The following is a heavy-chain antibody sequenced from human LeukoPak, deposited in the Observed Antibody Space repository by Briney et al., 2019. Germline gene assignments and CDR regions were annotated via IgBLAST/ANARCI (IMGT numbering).Heavy chain of an antibody. CDR2: INSDGSST. V-gene: IGHV3-74*01. CDR3: ARDEDWSGYYGAFDI. J-gene: IGHJ3*02. D-gene: IGHD3-3*01. CDR1: GFTFSIYW. Sequence: GGSLRLSCAASGFTFSIYWMHWVRQDPGKVLVWVSRINSDGSSTSYADSVKCRFTISRDNAKNTLYLQMNSLRAEDTAVYYCARDEDWSGYYGAFDIWGQGTMVTVSS.